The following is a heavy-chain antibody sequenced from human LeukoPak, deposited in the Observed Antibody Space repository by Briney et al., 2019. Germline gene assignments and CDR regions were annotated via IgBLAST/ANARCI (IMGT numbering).Heavy chain of an antibody. J-gene: IGHJ6*03. V-gene: IGHV4-34*01. CDR3: ARWGRYYYGSGSRYYYYYMDV. D-gene: IGHD3-10*01. CDR2: INHSGST. Sequence: PSETLSLTCTVSGGSISSYYWSWIRQPPGKGLEWIGEINHSGSTNYNPSLKSRVTISVDTSKNQFSLKLSSVTAADTAVYYCARWGRYYYGSGSRYYYYYMDVWGKGTTVTISS. CDR1: GGSISSYY.